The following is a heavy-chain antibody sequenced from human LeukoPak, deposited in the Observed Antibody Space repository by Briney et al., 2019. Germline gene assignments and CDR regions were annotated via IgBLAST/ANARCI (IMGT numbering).Heavy chain of an antibody. Sequence: GGSLRLSCAASGFTFSSYGMSWVRQAPGKGLEWVSVIYSGGSTYYADSVKGRFTISRDNSKNTLYLQMNSLRAEDTAVYYCARGITPNYWGQGTLVTVSS. CDR1: GFTFSSYG. V-gene: IGHV3-53*01. CDR2: IYSGGST. J-gene: IGHJ4*02. CDR3: ARGITPNY. D-gene: IGHD3-10*01.